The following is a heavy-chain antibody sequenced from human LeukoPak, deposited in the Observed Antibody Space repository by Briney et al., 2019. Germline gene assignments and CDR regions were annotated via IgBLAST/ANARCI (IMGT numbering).Heavy chain of an antibody. CDR1: GGTFSSYA. Sequence: GASVKVSCKASGGTFSSYAISWVRQAPGQGLEWMGRIIPILGIANYAQKFQGRVTITADKSTSTAYMELSSLRSEDTAVYYCARDLRRITMVRGVTGTDYWGQGTLVTVSS. CDR2: IIPILGIA. V-gene: IGHV1-69*04. D-gene: IGHD3-10*01. J-gene: IGHJ4*02. CDR3: ARDLRRITMVRGVTGTDY.